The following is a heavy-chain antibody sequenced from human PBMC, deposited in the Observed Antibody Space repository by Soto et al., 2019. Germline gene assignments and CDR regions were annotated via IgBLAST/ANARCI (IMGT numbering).Heavy chain of an antibody. Sequence: ASVKVSCKASGGTFSSYTISWVRQAPGQGLEWMGRIIPILGIADYAQKFQGRVTITADKSTSTAYMELSSLRSEDTAVYYCARDSAPNYYYMDVWGKGTTVTVSS. V-gene: IGHV1-69*04. CDR1: GGTFSSYT. CDR3: ARDSAPNYYYMDV. CDR2: IIPILGIA. J-gene: IGHJ6*03.